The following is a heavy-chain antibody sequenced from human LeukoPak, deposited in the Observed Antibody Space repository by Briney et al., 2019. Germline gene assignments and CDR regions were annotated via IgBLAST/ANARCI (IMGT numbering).Heavy chain of an antibody. Sequence: ASVKVSCKASGYTFTSYYMYWVRQAPGQGLEWMGWINPNSGGTNYAQKFQGRVTMTRDTSISTAYMELSRLTSDDTAIYYCARSSDYGSGRGNWFDPWGQGTLVTVSS. CDR3: ARSSDYGSGRGNWFDP. CDR2: INPNSGGT. V-gene: IGHV1-2*02. D-gene: IGHD3-10*01. J-gene: IGHJ5*02. CDR1: GYTFTSYY.